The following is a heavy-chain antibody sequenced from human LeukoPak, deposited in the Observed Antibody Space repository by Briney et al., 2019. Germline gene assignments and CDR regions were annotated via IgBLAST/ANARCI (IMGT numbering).Heavy chain of an antibody. CDR2: TYYRSKWYN. CDR3: ARETSHFDY. CDR1: GDSVSSNSAA. Sequence: QTLSLTCVISGDSVSSNSAAWNWIRQSPWGGLEWLGRTYYRSKWYNDYAVSVKSRITINPDTSKNQFFLQLNSVTPEDTAVYYCARETSHFDYWGQGTLVTVSS. J-gene: IGHJ4*02. V-gene: IGHV6-1*01.